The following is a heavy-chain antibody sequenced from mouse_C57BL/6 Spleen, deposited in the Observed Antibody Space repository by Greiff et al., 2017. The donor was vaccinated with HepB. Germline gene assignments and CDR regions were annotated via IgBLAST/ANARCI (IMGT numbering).Heavy chain of an antibody. D-gene: IGHD2-4*01. Sequence: EVQLQQSGPELVKPGASVKISCKASGYSFTGYYMNWVKQSPEKSLEWIGEINPSTGGTTYNQKFKAKATLTVDKSSSTAYMQLKSVTSEDSAVYYCARRDYDYPLFAYWGQGTLVTVSA. J-gene: IGHJ3*01. CDR3: ARRDYDYPLFAY. CDR1: GYSFTGYY. V-gene: IGHV1-42*01. CDR2: INPSTGGT.